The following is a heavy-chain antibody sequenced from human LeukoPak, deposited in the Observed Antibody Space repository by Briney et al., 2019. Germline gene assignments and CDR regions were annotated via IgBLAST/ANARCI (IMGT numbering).Heavy chain of an antibody. J-gene: IGHJ4*02. CDR3: ARDWGTYYYGSSGYQEGIDY. CDR1: GFTFDDYA. Sequence: GGSLRLSCAASGFTFDDYAMHWVRQAPGKGLEWVSLISWDGGSTYYADSVKGRFTISRDNAKNSLYLQMNSLRAEDTAVYYCARDWGTYYYGSSGYQEGIDYWGQGTLVTVSS. CDR2: ISWDGGST. D-gene: IGHD3-22*01. V-gene: IGHV3-43D*03.